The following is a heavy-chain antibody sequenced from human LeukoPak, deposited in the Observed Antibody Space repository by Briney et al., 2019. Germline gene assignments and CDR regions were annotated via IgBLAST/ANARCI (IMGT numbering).Heavy chain of an antibody. J-gene: IGHJ4*02. CDR3: AKDVTMIVVVHPGIDY. CDR1: GFTFSSYS. D-gene: IGHD3-22*01. V-gene: IGHV3-21*01. Sequence: GGSLRLSCAASGFTFSSYSMNWVRQAPGKGLEWVSSISSSSSYIYYADSVKGRFTISRDNAKNSLYLQMNSLRAEDTAVYYCAKDVTMIVVVHPGIDYWGQGTLVTVSS. CDR2: ISSSSSYI.